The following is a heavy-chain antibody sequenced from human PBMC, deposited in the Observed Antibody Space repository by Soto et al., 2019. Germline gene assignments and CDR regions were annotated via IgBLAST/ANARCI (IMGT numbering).Heavy chain of an antibody. CDR1: GGSISSGGYS. Sequence: SETLSLTCAVSGGSISSGGYSWSWIRQPPGKGLEWIGYIYYSGSTNYNPSLKSRVTISVDTSKNQFSLKLSSVTAADTAVYYCARAYYDSSGYYYLVLDYWGQGTLVTVSS. J-gene: IGHJ4*02. CDR3: ARAYYDSSGYYYLVLDY. V-gene: IGHV4-61*08. D-gene: IGHD3-22*01. CDR2: IYYSGST.